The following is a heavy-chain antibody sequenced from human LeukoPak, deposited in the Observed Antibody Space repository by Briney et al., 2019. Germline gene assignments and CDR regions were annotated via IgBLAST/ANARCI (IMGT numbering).Heavy chain of an antibody. J-gene: IGHJ5*02. V-gene: IGHV3-33*06. CDR1: GYTFSRHG. D-gene: IGHD1-14*01. CDR2: IWFDGSKK. CDR3: VKDTRGTTFDP. Sequence: GGSLRLSCAASGYTFSRHGIHWVRQVPGKGLEWVALIWFDGSKKYYADSVKGRFTVSRDNSKNTLYLQMNSLRAEDTAVYYCVKDTRGTTFDPWGQGTLVTVSS.